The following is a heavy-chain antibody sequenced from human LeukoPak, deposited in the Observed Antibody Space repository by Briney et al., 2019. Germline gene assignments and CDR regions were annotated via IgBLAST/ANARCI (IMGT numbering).Heavy chain of an antibody. V-gene: IGHV3-7*01. Sequence: GGSLRLSCLASDFIFAKYWMTWVRQAPGKGLEWVANIREDGNKENYIDSVRGRFSISRDNAKNSLYLQMNSLRAEDSAVYYCARDEVGGPLKYWGQGVLVTVSS. J-gene: IGHJ4*02. D-gene: IGHD1-26*01. CDR2: IREDGNKE. CDR3: ARDEVGGPLKY. CDR1: DFIFAKYW.